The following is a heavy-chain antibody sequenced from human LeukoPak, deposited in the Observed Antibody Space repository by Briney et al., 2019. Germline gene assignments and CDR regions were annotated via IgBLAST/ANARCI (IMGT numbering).Heavy chain of an antibody. CDR1: GGSFSGYY. V-gene: IGHV4-34*01. J-gene: IGHJ5*02. D-gene: IGHD5-12*01. CDR2: INHGGST. CDR3: ASFRRMYSGYDYRFDP. Sequence: SETLSLTCAVYGGSFSGYYWSWIRQPPGKGLEWIGEINHGGSTNYNPSLKSRVTISVDTSKNQFSLKLSSVTAADTAVYYCASFRRMYSGYDYRFDPWGQGTLVTVSS.